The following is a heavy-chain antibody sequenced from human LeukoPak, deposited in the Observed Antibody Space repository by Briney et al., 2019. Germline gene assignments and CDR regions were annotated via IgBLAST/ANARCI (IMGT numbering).Heavy chain of an antibody. CDR3: ARDFYYYDSSGYYYEYFDY. V-gene: IGHV1-46*01. J-gene: IGHJ4*02. D-gene: IGHD3-22*01. CDR2: INPSGGST. CDR1: GYTFTSYY. Sequence: ASVKVSCKASGYTFTSYYMHWVRQAPGQGLEWMGIINPSGGSTSYAQKFQGRVTITADESTSTAYMELSSVRSEDTAVYYCARDFYYYDSSGYYYEYFDYWGQGTLVTVSS.